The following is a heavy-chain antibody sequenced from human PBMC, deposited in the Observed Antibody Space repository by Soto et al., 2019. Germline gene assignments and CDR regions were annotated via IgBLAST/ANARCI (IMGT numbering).Heavy chain of an antibody. J-gene: IGHJ6*03. Sequence: SETLSLTCTVSGGSISSSSYYWGWIRQPPGKGLEWIGSIYYSGSTYYNPSLKSRVTISVGTSKNQFSLKLSSVTAADTAVYYFARLAGSGWSYYYYYYMDVWGKGTTVTVSS. V-gene: IGHV4-39*01. CDR2: IYYSGST. CDR1: GGSISSSSYY. CDR3: ARLAGSGWSYYYYYYMDV. D-gene: IGHD6-19*01.